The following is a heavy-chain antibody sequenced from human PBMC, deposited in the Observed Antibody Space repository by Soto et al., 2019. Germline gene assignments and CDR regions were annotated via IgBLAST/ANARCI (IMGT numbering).Heavy chain of an antibody. CDR3: GGFLSSGWTTDFDY. D-gene: IGHD6-19*01. CDR2: IWYDGSNK. CDR1: GFTFSSYG. Sequence: PGGSLRLSCAASGFTFSSYGMHWVRQAPGKGLEWVAVIWYDGSNKYYADSVKGRFTISRDNSKSTLYLQMNSLRAEDTAVYYCGGFLSSGWTTDFDYWGQGTLVTVSS. V-gene: IGHV3-33*01. J-gene: IGHJ4*02.